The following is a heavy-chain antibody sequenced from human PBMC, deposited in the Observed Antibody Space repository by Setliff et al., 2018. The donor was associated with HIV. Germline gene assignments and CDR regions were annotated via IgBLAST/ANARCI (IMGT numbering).Heavy chain of an antibody. J-gene: IGHJ4*02. CDR2: IFYTGGT. D-gene: IGHD3-22*01. Sequence: SETLSLTCTVSGGSISSYYWTWLRQFPGKGLEWIGFIFYTGGTTYNPSLNSRVTISVDTSKNQFSLKVTSVTAADTAVYYCGRQVPVPGVAVTPIDYWGQGTLVTV. CDR3: GRQVPVPGVAVTPIDY. V-gene: IGHV4-59*08. CDR1: GGSISSYY.